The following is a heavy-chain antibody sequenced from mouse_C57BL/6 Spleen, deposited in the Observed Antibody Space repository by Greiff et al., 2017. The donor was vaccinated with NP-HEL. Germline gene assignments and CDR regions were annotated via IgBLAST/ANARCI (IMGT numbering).Heavy chain of an antibody. D-gene: IGHD2-4*01. Sequence: EVKVVESGGDLVKPGGSLKLSCAASGFTFSSYGMSWVRQTPDKRLEWVATISSGGSYTYYPDSVKGRFTISRDNAKNTLYLQMSSLKSEDTAMYYCARQEFYDYDVGFAYWGQGTLVTVSA. CDR1: GFTFSSYG. CDR3: ARQEFYDYDVGFAY. V-gene: IGHV5-6*01. CDR2: ISSGGSYT. J-gene: IGHJ3*01.